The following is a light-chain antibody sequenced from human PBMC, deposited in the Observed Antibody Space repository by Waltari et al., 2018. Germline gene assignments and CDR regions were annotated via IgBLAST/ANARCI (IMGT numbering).Light chain of an antibody. Sequence: EILLTQSPGTLSLSRGERGTISCRASQRVSRFLAWYQQKPGQAPRLLIYGASTRATGIPDRFSGSGSGTDFSLTISRLEPEDFAVYYCQKYDRLPATFGQGTKVEIK. J-gene: IGKJ1*01. V-gene: IGKV3-20*01. CDR2: GAS. CDR1: QRVSRF. CDR3: QKYDRLPAT.